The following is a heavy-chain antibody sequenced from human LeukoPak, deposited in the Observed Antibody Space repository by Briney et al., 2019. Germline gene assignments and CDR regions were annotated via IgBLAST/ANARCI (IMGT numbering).Heavy chain of an antibody. CDR2: IYYSGST. J-gene: IGHJ4*02. CDR1: GGSISSYY. Sequence: SETLSLTCTVSGGSISSYYWSWIRQPPGKGLEWIGYIYYSGSTNYNPSLKSRVTISVDTSKNQFSLKLSSVTAADTAVYYCARHYQWLNFDYGGEGTLVTVSS. V-gene: IGHV4-59*08. CDR3: ARHYQWLNFDY. D-gene: IGHD6-19*01.